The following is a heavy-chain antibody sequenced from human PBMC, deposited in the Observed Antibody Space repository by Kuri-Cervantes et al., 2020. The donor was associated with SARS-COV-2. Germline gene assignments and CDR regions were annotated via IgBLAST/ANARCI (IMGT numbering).Heavy chain of an antibody. CDR3: ARDRAAAGVYYSDY. Sequence: GGSLRLSCSASGFSFSNYAMHRVRQAPGKGLEWVAVISYDGSNKYYADSVKGRFTMSRDNSKSTLYLQMNSLRAEDTAVYYCARDRAAAGVYYSDYWGQGTLVTVSS. D-gene: IGHD6-13*01. J-gene: IGHJ4*02. CDR1: GFSFSNYA. V-gene: IGHV3-30-3*01. CDR2: ISYDGSNK.